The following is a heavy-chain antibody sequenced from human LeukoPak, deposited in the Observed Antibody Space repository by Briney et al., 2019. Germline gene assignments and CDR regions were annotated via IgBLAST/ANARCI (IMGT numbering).Heavy chain of an antibody. CDR2: ISTSSSYI. Sequence: GGSLRLPCAASGFTFSTYSMNWGRQAPGKGLEWVSSISTSSSYIFYADSVKGRFTISRDNAKNSLYLQMNSLRAEDTAVYYCARCSGGSYYHSDDYWGQGTLVTVSS. CDR1: GFTFSTYS. V-gene: IGHV3-21*01. J-gene: IGHJ4*02. D-gene: IGHD2-15*01. CDR3: ARCSGGSYYHSDDY.